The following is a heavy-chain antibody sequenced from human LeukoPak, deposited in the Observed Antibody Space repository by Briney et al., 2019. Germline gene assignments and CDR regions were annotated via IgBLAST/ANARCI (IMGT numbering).Heavy chain of an antibody. D-gene: IGHD4-17*01. V-gene: IGHV4-39*07. CDR2: IYYSGST. CDR1: GGSISGSSYY. Sequence: PSETLPLTCTVSGGSISGSSYYWGWIRQPPGKGLEWIGTIYYSGSTYYNPSLKSRVTISVDTSKNQFSLKLSSVTAADTAVYYCARDGGDYGDYIDSAVFPYFDYWGQGALVTVPS. J-gene: IGHJ4*02. CDR3: ARDGGDYGDYIDSAVFPYFDY.